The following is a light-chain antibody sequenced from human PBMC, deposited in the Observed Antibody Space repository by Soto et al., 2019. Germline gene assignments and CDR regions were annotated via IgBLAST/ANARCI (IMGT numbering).Light chain of an antibody. V-gene: IGKV3-11*01. CDR3: QERSNWPLYT. Sequence: EIVLTQSPATLSLSPGERATLSCRASQSVGTYFAWYQQRPGQAPRLLIYDASNRATGIPARFSGSGSGTDFTLTISSLEPEDFALYYCQERSNWPLYTFGPGTKLEI. CDR1: QSVGTY. CDR2: DAS. J-gene: IGKJ2*01.